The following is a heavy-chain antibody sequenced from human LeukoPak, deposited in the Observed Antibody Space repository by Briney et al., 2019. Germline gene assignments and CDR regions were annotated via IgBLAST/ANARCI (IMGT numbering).Heavy chain of an antibody. CDR3: AKVATWTYFDS. Sequence: GGSLRLSCAASGFTFSSYAMGWVRQAPGKGLGWVSVIDGSGQTTYYANSVKGRFTISRDSSKNTLYLQLTSLRVEDTAIYYCAKVATWTYFDSWGQGTLVTVSS. J-gene: IGHJ4*01. D-gene: IGHD3/OR15-3a*01. V-gene: IGHV3-23*01. CDR1: GFTFSSYA. CDR2: IDGSGQTT.